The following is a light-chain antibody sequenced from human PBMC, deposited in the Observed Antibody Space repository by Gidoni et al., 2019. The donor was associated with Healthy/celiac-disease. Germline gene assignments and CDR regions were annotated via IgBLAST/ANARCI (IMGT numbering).Light chain of an antibody. CDR2: DAS. Sequence: EIVLTQSPATLSLSPGERATLSCRASQRVSSYLAWYQQKPGQAPRILIYDASNRATGIPARFSGSGSGTDFILTISSLEPEDFAVYYCLQRSNWPLTFGGGTKVEIK. J-gene: IGKJ4*01. V-gene: IGKV3-11*01. CDR1: QRVSSY. CDR3: LQRSNWPLT.